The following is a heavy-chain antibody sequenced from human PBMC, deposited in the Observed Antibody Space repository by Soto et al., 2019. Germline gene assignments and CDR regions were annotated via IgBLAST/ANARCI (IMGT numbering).Heavy chain of an antibody. CDR2: IDSSSSYT. Sequence: QVQLVESGGGLVKPGGSLRLSCAASGFTFTDYYMSWIRQAPGKGPEWVSYIDSSSSYTNYADSVKGRFTVSRDNAKNSLYLQMNSLRAEDTAVYYCARGYYYAMDVWGQGTTVTVSS. CDR3: ARGYYYAMDV. CDR1: GFTFTDYY. V-gene: IGHV3-11*05. J-gene: IGHJ6*02.